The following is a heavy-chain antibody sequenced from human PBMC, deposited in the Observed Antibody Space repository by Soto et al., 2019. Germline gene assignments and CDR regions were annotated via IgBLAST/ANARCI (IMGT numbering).Heavy chain of an antibody. CDR3: ARVLVHPPFYYYYGMDV. CDR2: INHSGST. CDR1: GGSFSGYY. V-gene: IGHV4-34*01. J-gene: IGHJ6*02. Sequence: PSETLSLTCAVYGGSFSGYYWSWIRQPPGKGLEWIGEINHSGSTNYNPSLKSRVTISVDTSKNQFSLKLSSVTAADTAVYYCARVLVHPPFYYYYGMDVWGQGTTVTVSS. D-gene: IGHD6-6*01.